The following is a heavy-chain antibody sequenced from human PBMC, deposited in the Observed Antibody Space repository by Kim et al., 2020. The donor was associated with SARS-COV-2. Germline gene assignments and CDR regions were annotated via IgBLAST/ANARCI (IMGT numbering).Heavy chain of an antibody. CDR1: GFTVSSNY. D-gene: IGHD6-19*01. Sequence: GGSLRLSCAASGFTVSSNYMSWFRQAPGKGLEWVSIIFGDGGTNYADSVKGRFTISRDNSKNTLSLQMNSLRVEDTAVYYCARTGASGCEWGQGTLVTVSS. J-gene: IGHJ4*02. V-gene: IGHV3-53*01. CDR2: IFGDGGT. CDR3: ARTGASGCE.